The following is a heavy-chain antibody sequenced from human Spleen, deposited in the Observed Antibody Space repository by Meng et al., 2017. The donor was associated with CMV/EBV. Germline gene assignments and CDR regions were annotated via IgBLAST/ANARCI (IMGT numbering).Heavy chain of an antibody. V-gene: IGHV1-2*02. CDR3: ARLLAAAVPGHYFDY. D-gene: IGHD6-13*01. CDR2: INPNSGGT. J-gene: IGHJ4*02. CDR1: GYTFTGYY. Sequence: ASVKVSCKASGYTFTGYYIHWVRQAPGQGLEWMGWINPNSGGTSYAQKYQGRVTLTRDTSISTAYMELSRLRSDDTAVYYCARLLAAAVPGHYFDYWGQGTLVTVSS.